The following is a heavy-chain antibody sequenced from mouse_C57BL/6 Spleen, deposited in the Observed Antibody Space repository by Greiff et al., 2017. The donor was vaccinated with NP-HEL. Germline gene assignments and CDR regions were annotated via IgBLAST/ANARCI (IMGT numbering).Heavy chain of an antibody. J-gene: IGHJ4*01. D-gene: IGHD2-14*01. V-gene: IGHV1-81*01. Sequence: VQLQQSGAELARPGASVKLSCKASGYTFTSYGISWVKQRTGQGLEWIGEIYPRSGNTYYNEKFKGKATLTADKSSSTAYMELRSLTSEDSAVYFCAREGSYYRNYYAMDYWGQGTSVTVSS. CDR3: AREGSYYRNYYAMDY. CDR1: GYTFTSYG. CDR2: IYPRSGNT.